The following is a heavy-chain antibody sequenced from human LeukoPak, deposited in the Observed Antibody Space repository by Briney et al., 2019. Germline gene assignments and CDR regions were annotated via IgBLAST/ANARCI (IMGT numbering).Heavy chain of an antibody. D-gene: IGHD7-27*01. CDR1: GGSISSGSYY. CDR2: IYTSGST. V-gene: IGHV4-61*02. Sequence: SETLSLTCTVSGGSISSGSYYWRWIRQPAGKGLEWIGRIYTSGSTNYNPSLKSRVTMSVDTSKNQFSLKLSSVTAADTAVYYCARGTGKQDYWGQGTLVTVSS. J-gene: IGHJ4*02. CDR3: ARGTGKQDY.